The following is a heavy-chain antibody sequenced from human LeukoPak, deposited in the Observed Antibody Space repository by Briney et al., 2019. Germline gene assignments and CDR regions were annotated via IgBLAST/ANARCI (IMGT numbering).Heavy chain of an antibody. V-gene: IGHV3-23*01. CDR1: GFTFSSYA. CDR2: ISGSGDST. D-gene: IGHD6-19*01. Sequence: PGGSLRLSCAASGFTFSSYAMSWVRQAPGKGLEWVSAISGSGDSTYYADSVKGRFTISRDNSKSTLYLQMNSLRAEDTAVYYCATVLSDSRGWYHFDNWGQGTLVTVSS. J-gene: IGHJ4*02. CDR3: ATVLSDSRGWYHFDN.